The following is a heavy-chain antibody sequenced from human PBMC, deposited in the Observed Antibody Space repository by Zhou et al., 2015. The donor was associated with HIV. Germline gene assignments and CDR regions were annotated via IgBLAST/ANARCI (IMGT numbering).Heavy chain of an antibody. CDR3: ARESDEFGGYHPHFDD. J-gene: IGHJ4*02. CDR1: ADTFADFH. Sequence: QVQLVQSGAEVKKPGASVKISCEASADTFADFHVHWVRQAPGQGLEWMGIIKLSDDSTTYSQKFQGRVTVTRVTSTTTVYMELSSLRSDDTAVYYCARESDEFGGYHPHFDDWGLGTLVTVSS. V-gene: IGHV1-46*01. D-gene: IGHD3-22*01. CDR2: IKLSDDST.